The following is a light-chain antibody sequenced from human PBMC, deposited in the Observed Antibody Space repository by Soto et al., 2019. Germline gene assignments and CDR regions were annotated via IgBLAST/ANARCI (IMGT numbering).Light chain of an antibody. CDR2: EVS. V-gene: IGLV2-14*01. J-gene: IGLJ1*01. CDR3: SSYTSSSTSYV. Sequence: QSVLTQPASVSGSPGQSNTISCTGNSSDVGGYNYVSWYQQHPGKAPKLMIYEVSNRPSGVSNRFSGSKSGNTASLTISGLQAEDEADYYCSSYTSSSTSYVFGTGTKVTVL. CDR1: SSDVGGYNY.